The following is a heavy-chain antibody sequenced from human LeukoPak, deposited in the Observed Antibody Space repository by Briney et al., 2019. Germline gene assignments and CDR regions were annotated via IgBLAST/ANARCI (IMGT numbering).Heavy chain of an antibody. CDR1: GFTFSSYA. CDR2: ISYDGSNK. D-gene: IGHD2/OR15-2a*01. Sequence: GGSLRLSCAASGFTFSSYAMHWVRQAPGKGLEWVAVISYDGSNKYYADSVKGRFTISRDNSKNTLYLQMNSLRAEDTAVYYCARAFYGPTWGQGTLVTVSS. J-gene: IGHJ5*02. V-gene: IGHV3-30-3*01. CDR3: ARAFYGPT.